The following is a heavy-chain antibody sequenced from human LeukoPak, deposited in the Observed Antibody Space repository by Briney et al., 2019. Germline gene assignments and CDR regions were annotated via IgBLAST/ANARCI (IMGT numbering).Heavy chain of an antibody. CDR3: ASILASMTF. V-gene: IGHV3-48*01. J-gene: IGHJ4*02. Sequence: GGSLRLSCAASGFTFSSYSMNWVRQAPGKGLEWVSYISSSSSTIYYADSVKGRFTISRDNAKNSLYLQMNRLRPEDPAGYYCASILASMTFWGQGTLVTVSS. CDR1: GFTFSSYS. CDR2: ISSSSSTI.